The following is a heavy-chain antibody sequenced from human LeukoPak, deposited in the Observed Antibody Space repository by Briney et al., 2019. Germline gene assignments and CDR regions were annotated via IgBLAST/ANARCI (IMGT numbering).Heavy chain of an antibody. D-gene: IGHD5-18*01. CDR1: RFTFSSYA. V-gene: IGHV3-23*01. Sequence: PGGSLRLSCAASRFTFSSYAMSWVRQAPGKGLEWVSAISGSGDSPYYADSVRGRFTISRDNSKNTLYLQVNSLRAEDTAVYYCARNFPAGYSYDPYYYGMDVWGQGTTVTVSS. CDR3: ARNFPAGYSYDPYYYGMDV. J-gene: IGHJ6*02. CDR2: ISGSGDSP.